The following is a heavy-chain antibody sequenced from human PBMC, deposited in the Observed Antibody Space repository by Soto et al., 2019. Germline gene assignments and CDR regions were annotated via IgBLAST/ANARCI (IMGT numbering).Heavy chain of an antibody. CDR2: IRSKAYGGTT. J-gene: IGHJ6*02. V-gene: IGHV3-49*03. Sequence: PGGSLRLCCTASGFTFGDYAMSWFRQAPGKGLEWVGFIRSKAYGGTTEYAASVKGRFTISRDDSKSIAYLQMNSLKTEDTAVYYCTRDNLRGYSGYAYYYYGMDVWGQGTTVTVSS. CDR3: TRDNLRGYSGYAYYYYGMDV. D-gene: IGHD5-12*01. CDR1: GFTFGDYA.